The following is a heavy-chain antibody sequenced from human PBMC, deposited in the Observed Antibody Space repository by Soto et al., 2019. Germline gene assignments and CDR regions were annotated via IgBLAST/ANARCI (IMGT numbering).Heavy chain of an antibody. Sequence: GWSLRLSCAASGFTFISYEMNWVRQAPGKGLEWVSYISSSGSTIYYADSVKGRFTISRDNAKNSLYLQMNSLRAEDTAVYYCARTSRLNWFDPWGQGTLVTVSS. CDR2: ISSSGSTI. J-gene: IGHJ5*02. V-gene: IGHV3-48*03. CDR1: GFTFISYE. CDR3: ARTSRLNWFDP. D-gene: IGHD6-13*01.